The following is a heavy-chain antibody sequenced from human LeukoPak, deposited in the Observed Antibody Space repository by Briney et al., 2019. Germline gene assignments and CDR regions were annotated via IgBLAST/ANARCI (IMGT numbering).Heavy chain of an antibody. CDR2: INHSGST. V-gene: IGHV4-34*01. Sequence: PSETLSLTCAVYGGSFSGYYWSWIRQPPGKGLEWIGEINHSGSTNYNPSLKSRVTISVDTSKNQFSLKLSSVTAADTAVYYCARICGIAVAGTFDYWGQGTLVTVSS. CDR3: ARICGIAVAGTFDY. CDR1: GGSFSGYY. J-gene: IGHJ4*02. D-gene: IGHD6-19*01.